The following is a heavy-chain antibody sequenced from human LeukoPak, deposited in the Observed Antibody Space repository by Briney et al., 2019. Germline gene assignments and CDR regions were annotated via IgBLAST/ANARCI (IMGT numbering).Heavy chain of an antibody. J-gene: IGHJ4*02. Sequence: SETLSLTCAVYGGSFSGYYWSWIRQPPGKGLEWIGEINHSGSTNYNPSLKSRVTISVDTSKNQFSLKLGSVTAADTAVYYCARESLVVIAFDYWGQGTLVTVSS. CDR3: ARESLVVIAFDY. CDR2: INHSGST. D-gene: IGHD3-22*01. CDR1: GGSFSGYY. V-gene: IGHV4-34*01.